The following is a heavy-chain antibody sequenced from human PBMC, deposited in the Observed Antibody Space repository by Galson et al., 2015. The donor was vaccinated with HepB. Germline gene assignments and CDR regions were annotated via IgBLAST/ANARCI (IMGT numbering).Heavy chain of an antibody. Sequence: SLRLSCAASGFTFSSYSMNWVRQAPGKGLEWVSYISSSSSTIYYADSVKGRFTISRDNAKNSLYLQMNSLRAEDTAVCYCTTAGYDYVWGSYRLPGMDVWGQGTTVTVSS. V-gene: IGHV3-48*01. D-gene: IGHD3-16*02. CDR3: TTAGYDYVWGSYRLPGMDV. CDR2: ISSSSSTI. CDR1: GFTFSSYS. J-gene: IGHJ6*02.